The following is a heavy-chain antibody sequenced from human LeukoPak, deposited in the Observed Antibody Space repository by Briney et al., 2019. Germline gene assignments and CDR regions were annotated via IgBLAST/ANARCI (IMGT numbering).Heavy chain of an antibody. CDR2: VSYHVGHK. V-gene: IGHV3-30*03. D-gene: IGHD1-1*01. J-gene: IGHJ4*02. Sequence: PGRSLRLSCVGSGFSLNEYGVHWVRQAPGKGLEWVAVVSYHVGHKYYADSVKGRFTISRDASSDTVSLQMNSLRVEDTAVYYCARWGGTRQYYFDYWGQGTLLTVSS. CDR1: GFSLNEYG. CDR3: ARWGGTRQYYFDY.